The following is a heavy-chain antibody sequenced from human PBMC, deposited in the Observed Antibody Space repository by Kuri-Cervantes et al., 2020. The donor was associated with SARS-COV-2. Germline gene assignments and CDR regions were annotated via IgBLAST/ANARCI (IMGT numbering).Heavy chain of an antibody. CDR1: GGSISSSSYY. V-gene: IGHV4-39*07. D-gene: IGHD3-3*01. J-gene: IGHJ3*02. CDR2: IYYSGST. Sequence: SETLSLTCTVSGGSISSSSYYWGWIRQPPGKGLEWIGSIYYSGSTYYNPSLKSRVIISVDTSKNQFSLKLSSVTAADTAVYYCARDLLDFWSGYYTEPDAFDIWGQGTMVTVSS. CDR3: ARDLLDFWSGYYTEPDAFDI.